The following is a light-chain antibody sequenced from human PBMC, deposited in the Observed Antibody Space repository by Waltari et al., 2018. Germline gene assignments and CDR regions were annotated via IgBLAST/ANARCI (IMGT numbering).Light chain of an antibody. J-gene: IGLJ1*01. CDR3: SSYTTSSAPGV. Sequence: QSALTQPASVSASPGPPITISCSGTASDVAAYDFLSWYQQHPGNAPHLILYEVSNRPSGIPNRFSASKSGNTASLTIFGLQAEDEADYYCSSYTTSSAPGVFGTGTRVTVL. CDR1: ASDVAAYDF. CDR2: EVS. V-gene: IGLV2-14*01.